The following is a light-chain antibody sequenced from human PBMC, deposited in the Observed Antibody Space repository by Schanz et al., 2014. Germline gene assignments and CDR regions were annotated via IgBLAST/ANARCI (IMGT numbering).Light chain of an antibody. Sequence: QSALTQPPSASGSPGQSVTISCTGTSRDVGGYNQVSWYQQHPGKAPKLMIYEVSKRPSGVPDRFSGSKSGNTAYLTVSGLQAEDEADYYCSSYAGNKYVFGTGTKLTVL. CDR1: SRDVGGYNQ. J-gene: IGLJ1*01. CDR3: SSYAGNKYV. CDR2: EVS. V-gene: IGLV2-8*01.